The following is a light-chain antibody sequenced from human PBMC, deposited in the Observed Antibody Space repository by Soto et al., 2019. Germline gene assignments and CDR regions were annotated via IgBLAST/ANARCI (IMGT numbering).Light chain of an antibody. CDR2: EAS. Sequence: DIHLTQSPSTLSASVGDRVTITCRASQTVSNWLAWYQQKPGKAPKLLISEASTLQSGVPSRFSGSGSGTEFTLTITSLQPDDFATYYCQQYHNYPLTFGQGTKVDIK. J-gene: IGKJ1*01. CDR3: QQYHNYPLT. V-gene: IGKV1-5*01. CDR1: QTVSNW.